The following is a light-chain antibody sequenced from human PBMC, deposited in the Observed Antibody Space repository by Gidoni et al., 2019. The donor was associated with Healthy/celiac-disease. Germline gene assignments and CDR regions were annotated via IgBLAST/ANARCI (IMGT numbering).Light chain of an antibody. CDR2: AAS. J-gene: IGKJ3*01. CDR1: QSISSY. Sequence: DIQMTQSPSSLSASVGDRVTITCRASQSISSYLNWYQQKPGKAPKLLIYAASSLQSGVPSRFSGSGSGTDFTLTISSLQPKDFATYYCQQGFTFGPXTKVDIK. CDR3: QQGFT. V-gene: IGKV1-39*01.